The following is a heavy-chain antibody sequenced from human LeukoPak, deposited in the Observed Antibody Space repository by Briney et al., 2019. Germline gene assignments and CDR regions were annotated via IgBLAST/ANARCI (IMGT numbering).Heavy chain of an antibody. Sequence: ASVKVSCKASGYTFTNYDINWVRQATGQGLEWMGWMGSNSGDTGYAQKFQGRVTMTEDTSTDTAYMELSSLRSEDTAVYYCATASGLSGYDYWGQGTLVTVSS. D-gene: IGHD5-12*01. V-gene: IGHV1-8*01. CDR1: GYTFTNYD. J-gene: IGHJ4*02. CDR2: MGSNSGDT. CDR3: ATASGLSGYDY.